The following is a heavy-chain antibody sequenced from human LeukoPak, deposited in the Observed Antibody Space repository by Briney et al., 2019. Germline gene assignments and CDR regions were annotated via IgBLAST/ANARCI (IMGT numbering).Heavy chain of an antibody. D-gene: IGHD3-22*01. J-gene: IGHJ4*02. CDR1: GGTFSSYA. Sequence: GASVKVSCKASGGTFSSYAISWVRQAPGQGLEWMGGIIPIFGTANYAQKFQGRVTITTDESTSTAYMELSSLRSEDTAVYYCARGPIYYYDSSGYLDYWGQGTLVTVSS. CDR2: IIPIFGTA. V-gene: IGHV1-69*05. CDR3: ARGPIYYYDSSGYLDY.